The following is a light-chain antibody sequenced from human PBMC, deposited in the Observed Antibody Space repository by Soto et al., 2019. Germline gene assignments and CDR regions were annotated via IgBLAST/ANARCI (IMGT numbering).Light chain of an antibody. CDR3: QYYGTSRPIT. Sequence: IVLTQSPGTLSLSPGERATLSCRASQSVSSSNLAWYQQKPGQAPGLLIYDAFSRATDIPDRFSGSGSGTDFTLTISRLEPEDVAVYYCQYYGTSRPITFGQGTRLEIK. CDR2: DAF. CDR1: QSVSSSN. J-gene: IGKJ5*01. V-gene: IGKV3-20*01.